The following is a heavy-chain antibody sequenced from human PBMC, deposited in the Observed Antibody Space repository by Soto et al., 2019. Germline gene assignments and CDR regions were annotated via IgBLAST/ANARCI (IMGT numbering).Heavy chain of an antibody. Sequence: SVKVSCKASGDTFSSYAISWVRQAPGQGLEWMGGIIPIYGKTNYAQKFQGRVTITADESTSTAYMELSSLRSEDTAVYYCARDLSKPFYVDTARVNYYYGMDFWG. V-gene: IGHV1-69*13. CDR2: IIPIYGKT. J-gene: IGHJ6*02. CDR3: ARDLSKPFYVDTARVNYYYGMDF. CDR1: GDTFSSYA. D-gene: IGHD5-18*01.